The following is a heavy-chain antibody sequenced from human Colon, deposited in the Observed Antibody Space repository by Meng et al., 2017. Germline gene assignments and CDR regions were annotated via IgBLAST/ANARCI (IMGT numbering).Heavy chain of an antibody. Sequence: QVRLREWGEGLLKRSDRLALSVAIVGGYVIGYDWSWIRQPPGKGLEWIGEINHSGSTNYNPSLKSRVTISVDTSKNQFSLKLSSVTAADTAVYYCARGRYSGYLPWGQGTLVTVSS. D-gene: IGHD5-12*01. V-gene: IGHV4-34*01. J-gene: IGHJ5*02. CDR2: INHSGST. CDR3: ARGRYSGYLP. CDR1: GGYVIGYD.